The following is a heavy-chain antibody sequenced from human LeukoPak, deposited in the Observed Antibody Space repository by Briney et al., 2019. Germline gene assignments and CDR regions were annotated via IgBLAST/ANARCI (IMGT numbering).Heavy chain of an antibody. Sequence: SSETLSLTCTVSGGSISSYYWSWIRQPPGKGLEWIGYIYYSGSTNYNPSLKSRVTISVDTSKNQFSLKLSSVTAADTAVYYCARAQPLYYYDSSGPREAFDIWGQGTMVTVSS. D-gene: IGHD3-22*01. CDR1: GGSISSYY. V-gene: IGHV4-59*01. CDR2: IYYSGST. CDR3: ARAQPLYYYDSSGPREAFDI. J-gene: IGHJ3*02.